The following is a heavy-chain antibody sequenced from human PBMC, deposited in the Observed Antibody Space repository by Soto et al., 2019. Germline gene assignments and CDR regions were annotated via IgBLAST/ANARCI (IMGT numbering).Heavy chain of an antibody. CDR3: ASITMVRGVPY. J-gene: IGHJ4*02. D-gene: IGHD3-10*01. CDR1: GGSIGSYY. Sequence: SETLSLTCTVSGGSIGSYYWSWIRQPPGKGLEWIGYIYYSGSTNYNPSLKSRVTISVDTSKNQFSLKLSSVTAADTAVYYCASITMVRGVPYWGQGTLVTVSS. V-gene: IGHV4-59*01. CDR2: IYYSGST.